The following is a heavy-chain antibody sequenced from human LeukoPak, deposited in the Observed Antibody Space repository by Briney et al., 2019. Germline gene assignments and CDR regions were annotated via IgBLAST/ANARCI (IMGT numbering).Heavy chain of an antibody. D-gene: IGHD3-3*01. CDR2: ISGSGGST. CDR3: AKQYGFWSGPDY. Sequence: GGSLRLTCAASGFTFSSYAMNWVRQAPGKGLEWVSGISGSGGSTYYADSVKGRFTISRDNSKNTLYLQMNSLRVEDTAVYYCAKQYGFWSGPDYWGQGALVTVSS. J-gene: IGHJ4*02. CDR1: GFTFSSYA. V-gene: IGHV3-23*01.